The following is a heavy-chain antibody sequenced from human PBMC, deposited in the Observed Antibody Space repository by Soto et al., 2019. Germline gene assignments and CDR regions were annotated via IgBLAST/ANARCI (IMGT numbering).Heavy chain of an antibody. V-gene: IGHV1-58*01. CDR2: IVVGSGNT. Sequence: QMQLVQSGPEVKKPGTSVKVSCKASGFTFTSSAVQWVRQARGQRLEWIGWIVVGSGNTNYAQKFQERVTITRDMSTSTAYMELSSLRSEDTAVYYCAADSTVNTLYYYYGMDVWGQGTTVTVSS. CDR3: AADSTVNTLYYYYGMDV. J-gene: IGHJ6*02. CDR1: GFTFTSSA. D-gene: IGHD4-17*01.